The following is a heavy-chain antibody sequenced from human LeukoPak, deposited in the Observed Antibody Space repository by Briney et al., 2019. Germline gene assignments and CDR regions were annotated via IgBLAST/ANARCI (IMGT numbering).Heavy chain of an antibody. J-gene: IGHJ4*02. CDR1: GFTFSSYA. CDR2: ITGTGGST. Sequence: GGSLRLSCAASGFTFSSYAMSWVRQAPGKGLEWVSAITGTGGSTYYVASVKGRFTVSRDNAKNSLYLQMNSLRAEDTAVYYCARVDYDFWSGYYTGITYFDYWGQGTLATVSS. CDR3: ARVDYDFWSGYYTGITYFDY. V-gene: IGHV3-23*01. D-gene: IGHD3-3*01.